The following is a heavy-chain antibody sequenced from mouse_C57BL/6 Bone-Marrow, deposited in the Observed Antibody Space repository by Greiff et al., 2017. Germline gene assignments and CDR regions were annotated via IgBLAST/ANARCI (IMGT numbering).Heavy chain of an antibody. Sequence: DVMLVESGGGLVKPGGSLKLSCAASGFTFSSYTMSWVRQTPEKRLEWVATISGGGGNTYYPDSVKGRFTISRDNAKNTLYLQMSSLRSEYTALYYCARHSTYYSNYNYWGQGTTLTVSS. J-gene: IGHJ2*01. D-gene: IGHD2-5*01. CDR3: ARHSTYYSNYNY. V-gene: IGHV5-9*01. CDR2: ISGGGGNT. CDR1: GFTFSSYT.